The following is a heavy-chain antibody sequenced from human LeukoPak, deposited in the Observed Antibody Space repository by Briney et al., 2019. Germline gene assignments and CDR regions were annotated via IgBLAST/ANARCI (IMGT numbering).Heavy chain of an antibody. CDR2: IIPIFGIA. CDR3: ARAPVQLERGAWFDP. D-gene: IGHD1-1*01. J-gene: IGHJ5*02. CDR1: GGTFSSYA. V-gene: IGHV1-69*04. Sequence: SVKVSCKASGGTFSSYAISWVRQAPGQGLEWMGRIIPIFGIANYAQKFQGRVTITADKSTSTAYMELSSLRSEDTAVYYCARAPVQLERGAWFDPWGQRTLVTVSS.